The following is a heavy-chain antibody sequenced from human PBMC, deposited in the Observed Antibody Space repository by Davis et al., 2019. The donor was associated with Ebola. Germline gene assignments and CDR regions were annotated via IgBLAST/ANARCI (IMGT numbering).Heavy chain of an antibody. D-gene: IGHD1-7*01. V-gene: IGHV3-21*01. CDR2: ISSSSSYI. Sequence: GESLKISCAASGFTFSSYSMNWVRQAPGKGLEWVSSISSSSSYIYYADSVKGRFTISRDNAKNSLYLQMNSLRAEDTAVYYCARAGNSDAFDIWGQGTMVTVSS. CDR1: GFTFSSYS. J-gene: IGHJ3*02. CDR3: ARAGNSDAFDI.